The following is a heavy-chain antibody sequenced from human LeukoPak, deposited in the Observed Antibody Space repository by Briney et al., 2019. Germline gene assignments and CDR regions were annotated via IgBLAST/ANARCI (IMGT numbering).Heavy chain of an antibody. Sequence: GGSLRLSCAASGFTFSNYAMSWVRQAPGKGLEWVSGISGSGDMTYYADSVKGRSTISRDNSKTLYLQMNSLRAEDTAVYYCAKDVYGSGSYYNPIDYWGQGTLVTVSS. CDR2: ISGSGDMT. CDR3: AKDVYGSGSYYNPIDY. V-gene: IGHV3-23*01. CDR1: GFTFSNYA. D-gene: IGHD3-10*01. J-gene: IGHJ4*02.